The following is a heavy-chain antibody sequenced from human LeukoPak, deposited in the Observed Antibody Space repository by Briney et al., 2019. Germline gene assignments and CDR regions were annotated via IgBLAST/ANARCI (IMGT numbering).Heavy chain of an antibody. CDR3: AKADSPSAAGPFDY. Sequence: GGSLRLSCAASGFTFSSYTIHWVRQTPGKGLEWVALISYDGSNKYYADSVKGRFTISRDNSKNTLYLQMNSLRAEDTAVYYCAKADSPSAAGPFDYWGQGTLVTVSS. CDR2: ISYDGSNK. J-gene: IGHJ4*02. CDR1: GFTFSSYT. V-gene: IGHV3-30-3*01. D-gene: IGHD6-13*01.